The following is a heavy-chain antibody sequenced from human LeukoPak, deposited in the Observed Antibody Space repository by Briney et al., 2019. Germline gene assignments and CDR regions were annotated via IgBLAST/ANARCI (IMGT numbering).Heavy chain of an antibody. D-gene: IGHD2-21*02. CDR1: GFTFDDYA. CDR3: AKSQAQIVAAIYY. CDR2: ISGSGGST. V-gene: IGHV3-23*01. Sequence: GGSLRLSCAASGFTFDDYAMHWVRQAPGKGLEWVSAISGSGGSTYYADSVKGRFTISRDNSKNTLYLQMNSLRAEDTAVYYCAKSQAQIVAAIYYWGQGTLVTVSS. J-gene: IGHJ4*02.